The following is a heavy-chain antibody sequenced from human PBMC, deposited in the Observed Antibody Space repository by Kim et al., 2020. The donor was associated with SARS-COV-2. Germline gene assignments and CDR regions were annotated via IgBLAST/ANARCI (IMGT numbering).Heavy chain of an antibody. J-gene: IGHJ4*02. V-gene: IGHV3-43*01. CDR3: AKDIGTGGFYFDY. Sequence: YYAESVKERLTISRDNRKNSLYLQMNSLRSEDTALYYCAKDIGTGGFYFDYWGQGTLVTVSS. D-gene: IGHD1-26*01.